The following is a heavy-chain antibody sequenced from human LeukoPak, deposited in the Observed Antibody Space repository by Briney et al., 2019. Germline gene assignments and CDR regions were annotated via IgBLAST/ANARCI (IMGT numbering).Heavy chain of an antibody. Sequence: SETLSLTCTVSGGSISSSNYYWGWIRQPPGKGLECIGSVYYSGNTYYNPSLKSRVTISVDTSKNQFSLKLSSVTAADTAVYYCARVVPTPLYYYYMDVWGKGTTVTVSS. CDR2: VYYSGNT. J-gene: IGHJ6*03. V-gene: IGHV4-39*07. D-gene: IGHD3-10*01. CDR1: GGSISSSNYY. CDR3: ARVVPTPLYYYYMDV.